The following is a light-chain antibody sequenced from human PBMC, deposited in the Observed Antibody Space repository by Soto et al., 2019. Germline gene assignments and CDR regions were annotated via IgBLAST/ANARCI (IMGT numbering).Light chain of an antibody. CDR3: QQCASPPIT. J-gene: IGKJ5*01. Sequence: EIVLTQSPGTLSLSPGERATLSCRASQSVVNNYLAWYQQKPGQAPRRLIHDASVRATGIPDRFSGSGSGTDFTLTISRLEPEDFAVYYCQQCASPPITFGQGTRLDIK. V-gene: IGKV3-20*01. CDR2: DAS. CDR1: QSVVNNY.